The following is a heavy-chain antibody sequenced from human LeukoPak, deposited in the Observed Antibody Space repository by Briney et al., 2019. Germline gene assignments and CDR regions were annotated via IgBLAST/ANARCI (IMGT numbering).Heavy chain of an antibody. CDR3: AKDPRWYWGYFDY. J-gene: IGHJ4*02. D-gene: IGHD4-23*01. Sequence: GGSLRLSCAASGFTFSSYAMSWVRQAPGKGLERVSGISGSDGSTYYADSVKGRFTIFRDNSKNTLYLQMNSLRAEDTAVYYCAKDPRWYWGYFDYWGQGTLVTVSS. CDR1: GFTFSSYA. CDR2: ISGSDGST. V-gene: IGHV3-23*01.